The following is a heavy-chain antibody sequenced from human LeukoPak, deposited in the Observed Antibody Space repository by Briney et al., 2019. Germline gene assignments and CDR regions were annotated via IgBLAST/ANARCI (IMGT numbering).Heavy chain of an antibody. CDR3: ARDFGIAVAGNWFDP. CDR1: GGTFSSYA. D-gene: IGHD6-19*01. Sequence: SVKVSCKASGGTFSSYAISWGRQAPGQGLEWMGRIIPILGIANYAQKFQGRVTITADKSTSTAYMEVSSLRSEDTAVYYCARDFGIAVAGNWFDPWGQGTLVTVSS. CDR2: IIPILGIA. J-gene: IGHJ5*02. V-gene: IGHV1-69*04.